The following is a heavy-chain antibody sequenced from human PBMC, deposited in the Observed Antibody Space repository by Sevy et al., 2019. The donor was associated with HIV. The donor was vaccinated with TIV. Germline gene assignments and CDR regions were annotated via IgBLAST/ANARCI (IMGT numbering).Heavy chain of an antibody. V-gene: IGHV1-24*01. J-gene: IGHJ5*02. CDR1: GYSLRKLS. CDR3: ATVGLGYYSGSSYYQGDWFDP. Sequence: ASVKVSCKVFGYSLRKLSMHWVRQAPGKGLEWMGSLDPGNGEITYAQTLQGRVTTTEDTSTDTAYMELSSLTSEDTATYYCATVGLGYYSGSSYYQGDWFDPWGQGTLVTVSS. D-gene: IGHD2-15*01. CDR2: LDPGNGEI.